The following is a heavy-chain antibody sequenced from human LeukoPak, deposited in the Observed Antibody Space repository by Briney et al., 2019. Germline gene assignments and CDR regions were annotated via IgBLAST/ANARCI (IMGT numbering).Heavy chain of an antibody. D-gene: IGHD2-15*01. Sequence: ASVKVSCKASGYTFTSYYMHWVRQAPGQGLEWMGIINPSGGSTSYAQKFQGRVTMTRDTSTSTVYMELSSLRSEDTAVYYCARAQGYCSGGSCYYPYYYYYYGMDVWGQGTTVTVSS. CDR2: INPSGGST. CDR1: GYTFTSYY. J-gene: IGHJ6*02. V-gene: IGHV1-46*01. CDR3: ARAQGYCSGGSCYYPYYYYYYGMDV.